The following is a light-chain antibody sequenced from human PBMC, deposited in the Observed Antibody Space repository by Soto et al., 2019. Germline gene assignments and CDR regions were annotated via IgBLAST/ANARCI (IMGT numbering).Light chain of an antibody. CDR2: GNT. Sequence: QPVLTQPPSVSGAPGQRVTISCTGSSSNIGAGYDVHWYQQLPGRAPKLLIYGNTNRPSGVPDRFSGSKSGTSASLAITGLHAEDEADYYCLSLDSSLSVVFGGGPKLTVL. J-gene: IGLJ2*01. CDR3: LSLDSSLSVV. V-gene: IGLV1-40*01. CDR1: SSNIGAGYD.